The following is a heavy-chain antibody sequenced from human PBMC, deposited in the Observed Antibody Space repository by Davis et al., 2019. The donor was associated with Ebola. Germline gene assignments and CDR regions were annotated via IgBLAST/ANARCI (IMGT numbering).Heavy chain of an antibody. CDR1: GASISSYY. Sequence: MPSETLSLTCTVSGASISSYYWTWIRQSPGKTLEWLGNIYYSGATNYNPSLRSRVTISLDTSKNQFSLKLRSVTAADTAMYYCARDSETGTTGFDPWGQGTLVTVSS. J-gene: IGHJ5*02. CDR3: ARDSETGTTGFDP. D-gene: IGHD1-7*01. V-gene: IGHV4-59*12. CDR2: IYYSGAT.